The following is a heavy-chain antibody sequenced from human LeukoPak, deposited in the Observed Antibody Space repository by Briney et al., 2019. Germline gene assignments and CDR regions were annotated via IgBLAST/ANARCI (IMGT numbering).Heavy chain of an antibody. CDR3: ASWSRGYCSSTSCGSFDY. V-gene: IGHV3-23*01. J-gene: IGHJ4*02. Sequence: GGSLRLSCAASGFTFSSYAMSWVRQAPGKGLEWVSAISGSGGSTYYADSVKGRFTISRDNAKNTLYLQMNSLRAEDTAVYYCASWSRGYCSSTSCGSFDYWGQGTLVTVSS. CDR2: ISGSGGST. D-gene: IGHD2-2*01. CDR1: GFTFSSYA.